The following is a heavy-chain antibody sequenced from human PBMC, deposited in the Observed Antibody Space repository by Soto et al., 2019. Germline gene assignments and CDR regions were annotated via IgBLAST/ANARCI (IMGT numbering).Heavy chain of an antibody. CDR2: FSGSGGST. CDR3: AKDQGKGALHRLDAFAP. D-gene: IGHD3-3*02. J-gene: IGHJ3*01. CDR1: GVTFSIYA. V-gene: IGHV3-23*01. Sequence: GGSLRLSCAVSGVTFSIYAMNWVRHAPGKGLEWVSAFSGSGGSTYYADSVKGRFTISRDNSKNTLYLQMNSLRAEDKTVYYCAKDQGKGALHRLDAFAPRGQGTMGSGS.